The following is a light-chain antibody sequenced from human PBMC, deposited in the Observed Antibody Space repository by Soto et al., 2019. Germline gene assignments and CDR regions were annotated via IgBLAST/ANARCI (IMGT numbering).Light chain of an antibody. V-gene: IGLV2-23*02. Sequence: QSALTQPASVSGSPGQSITISCTGTSSNIGSYNVVSWYQQHPGKAPRLMLYEVSQRPSGVSNRFSGSKSGNTASLTISGLLAEDEAYYYCCSFAGSSTFWVFGGGTQLTVL. J-gene: IGLJ7*01. CDR3: CSFAGSSTFWV. CDR1: SSNIGSYNV. CDR2: EVS.